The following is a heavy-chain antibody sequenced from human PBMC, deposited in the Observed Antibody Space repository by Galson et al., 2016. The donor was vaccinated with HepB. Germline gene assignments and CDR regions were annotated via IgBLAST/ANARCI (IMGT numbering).Heavy chain of an antibody. D-gene: IGHD6-19*01. CDR1: RFPFSSRS. V-gene: IGHV3-23*01. CDR3: ARDHDDSGWHHEGFSDH. CDR2: ITGNGDST. Sequence: SLRLSCAASRFPFSSRSMTWVRQAPGKGLEWVSAITGNGDSTYYADSVKGRFTISRDNSKNILFLQMNSLRAEDTAVYYCARDHDDSGWHHEGFSDHWGQGTLVTVSS. J-gene: IGHJ4*02.